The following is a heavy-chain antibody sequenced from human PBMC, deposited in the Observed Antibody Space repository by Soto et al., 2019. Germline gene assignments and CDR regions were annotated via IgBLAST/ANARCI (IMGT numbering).Heavy chain of an antibody. CDR3: ARDGFSYGEGN. CDR2: IYYSGST. Sequence: PSETLSLTCTVSGGSISSGDYYWSWIRQPPGKGLEWIGYIYYSGSTYYSPSLKSRVTISVDKSKNQFSLKLSSVTAADTAVYYCARDGFSYGEGNWGQGTLVTVSS. J-gene: IGHJ4*02. D-gene: IGHD3-10*01. CDR1: GGSISSGDYY. V-gene: IGHV4-30-4*01.